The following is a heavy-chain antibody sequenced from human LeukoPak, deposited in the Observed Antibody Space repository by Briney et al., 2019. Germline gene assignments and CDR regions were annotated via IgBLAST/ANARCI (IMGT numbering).Heavy chain of an antibody. CDR3: SKLLWFGDPSALDFDY. CDR2: IRSKAYGGTT. D-gene: IGHD3-10*01. V-gene: IGHV3-49*03. J-gene: IGHJ4*02. Sequence: GGSLRLSCTASGFTFGDYAMSWFRQAPGKGREWVGFIRSKAYGGTTEYAASVKGRFTISRDDSKSIANLQMNSLKTEDTAVYYCSKLLWFGDPSALDFDYWGQGTLVTVSS. CDR1: GFTFGDYA.